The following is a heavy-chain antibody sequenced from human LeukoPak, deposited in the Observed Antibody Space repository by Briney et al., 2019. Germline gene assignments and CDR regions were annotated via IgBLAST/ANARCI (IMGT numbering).Heavy chain of an antibody. D-gene: IGHD2-2*01. Sequence: SVKVSCKASGGTFSSYAISWVRQAPGQGLEWMGRIIPIFGTANYAQKFQGRATITTDESTSTAYMELSSLRSEDTAVYYCARDRPGYCSSTSCPNWFDPWGQGTLVTVSS. CDR2: IIPIFGTA. J-gene: IGHJ5*02. CDR3: ARDRPGYCSSTSCPNWFDP. CDR1: GGTFSSYA. V-gene: IGHV1-69*05.